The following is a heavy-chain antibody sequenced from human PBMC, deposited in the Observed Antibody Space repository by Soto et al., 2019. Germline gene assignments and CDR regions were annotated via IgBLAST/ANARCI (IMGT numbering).Heavy chain of an antibody. D-gene: IGHD5-18*01. CDR2: IIAYNGDT. Sequence: QVQLVQSGAEVKKPGASVKFSFNASGYTYTSYGISWVRQDPGQGPEWMGCIIAYNGDTHYAQKLQGRVTMTTDTYTSTAYMELRSLRSEDTAVYYCARVPPGYTHGQYFDYRGEGTLVTVSS. CDR3: ARVPPGYTHGQYFDY. CDR1: GYTYTSYG. V-gene: IGHV1-18*01. J-gene: IGHJ4*02.